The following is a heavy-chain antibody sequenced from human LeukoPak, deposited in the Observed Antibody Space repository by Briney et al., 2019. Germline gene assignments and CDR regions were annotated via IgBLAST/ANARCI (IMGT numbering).Heavy chain of an antibody. J-gene: IGHJ5*02. D-gene: IGHD3-10*01. CDR2: IYYSGST. V-gene: IGHV4-59*01. CDR3: VRDGEGLAISVNYWFDL. CDR1: GGSISSYY. Sequence: SETLSLTCTVSGGSISSYYWSWIRQPPGKGLEWIGYIYYSGSTNYNPSLKSRVTISVDTSKNQFSLKLSSVTAADTAVYYCVRDGEGLAISVNYWFDLWGQGTLVTVSS.